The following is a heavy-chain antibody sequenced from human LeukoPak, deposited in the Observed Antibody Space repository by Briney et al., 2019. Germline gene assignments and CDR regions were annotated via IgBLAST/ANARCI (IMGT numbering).Heavy chain of an antibody. CDR1: GFTFSDYY. V-gene: IGHV3-11*04. Sequence: GGSLRLSCAASGFTFSDYYMSWIRQAPGKGLEWISYISNNGRTIYYADSVKGRFTISRDNAKNSLYLQMNSLRVEDTAVYYCARGAATGIVGWPDPWGQGNLVTVSS. CDR3: ARGAATGIVGWPDP. CDR2: ISNNGRTI. J-gene: IGHJ5*02. D-gene: IGHD6-13*01.